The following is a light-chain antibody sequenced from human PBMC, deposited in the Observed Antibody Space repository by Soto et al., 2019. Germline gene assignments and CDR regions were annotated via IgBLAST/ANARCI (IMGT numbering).Light chain of an antibody. CDR2: GAS. CDR1: QSVSSN. CDR3: QHYNNWPPWT. Sequence: EIEMTQSPATLSLSPGARATLYXWASQSVSSNLAWYQQKPGQAPRLLIYGASTRVTGVPARFSGSGSGTEFILIISSLQSEDFAVYYCQHYNNWPPWTFGQGTKVDIK. J-gene: IGKJ1*01. V-gene: IGKV3-15*01.